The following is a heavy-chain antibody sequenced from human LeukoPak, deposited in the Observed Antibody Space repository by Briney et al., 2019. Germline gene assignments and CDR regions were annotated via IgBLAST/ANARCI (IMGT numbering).Heavy chain of an antibody. J-gene: IGHJ4*02. Sequence: SETLSLTCSVSGGSISSSSYYWGWIRQPPGKGLEWIASIYYSGNTYQNPSLKSRVTISVDTSKNQFSLKLSSVTAADTAVYYCARGVVAAPTNFDYWGQGTLVTVSS. CDR1: GGSISSSSYY. D-gene: IGHD2-15*01. CDR2: IYYSGNT. V-gene: IGHV4-39*01. CDR3: ARGVVAAPTNFDY.